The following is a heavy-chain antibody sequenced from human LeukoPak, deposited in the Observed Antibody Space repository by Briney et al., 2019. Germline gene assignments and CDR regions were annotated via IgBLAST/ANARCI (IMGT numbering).Heavy chain of an antibody. CDR2: ISSSSYI. J-gene: IGHJ6*03. CDR3: AKTPDQVVYYYMDV. V-gene: IGHV3-21*04. CDR1: GFTFSSYS. D-gene: IGHD2-15*01. Sequence: GGSLRLSCAASGFTFSSYSMNWVRQAPGKGLEWVSSISSSSYIYYADSVKGRFTISRDNSKNTLYLQMNSLRAEDTAVYYCAKTPDQVVYYYMDVWGKGTTVTVSS.